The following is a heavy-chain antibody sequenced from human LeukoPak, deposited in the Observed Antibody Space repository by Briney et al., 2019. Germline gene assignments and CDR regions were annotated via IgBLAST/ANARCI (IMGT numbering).Heavy chain of an antibody. V-gene: IGHV3-30*18. CDR2: ISYDGSNK. D-gene: IGHD4-17*01. CDR3: AKEPYGDYDFDY. CDR1: GFTFSSYG. Sequence: PGRSLRLSCAASGFTFSSYGVHWVRQAPGKGLEWVAVISYDGSNKYYADSVKGRFTISRDNSKNTLYLQMNSLRAEDTAVYYCAKEPYGDYDFDYWGQGTLVTVSS. J-gene: IGHJ4*02.